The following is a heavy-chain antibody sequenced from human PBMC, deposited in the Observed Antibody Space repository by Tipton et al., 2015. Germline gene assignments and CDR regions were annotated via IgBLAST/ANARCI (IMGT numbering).Heavy chain of an antibody. CDR3: ARDLEHGMDV. CDR1: GGSVSSANYY. Sequence: LRLSCSVSGGSVSSANYYWSWIRQPPGKGLEWMGYISYSGSTHYNPSLKSRVSTSLDTSKNHFSLSLTSVTATDTAIYYCARDLEHGMDVWGQGTTVTVSS. CDR2: ISYSGST. V-gene: IGHV4-61*03. J-gene: IGHJ6*02. D-gene: IGHD5-24*01.